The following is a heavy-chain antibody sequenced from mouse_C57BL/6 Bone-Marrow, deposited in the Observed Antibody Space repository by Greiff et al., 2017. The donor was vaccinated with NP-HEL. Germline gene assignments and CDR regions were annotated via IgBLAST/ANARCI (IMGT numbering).Heavy chain of an antibody. V-gene: IGHV5-6*02. CDR3: ARRGVVAYDAMDY. J-gene: IGHJ4*01. Sequence: EVKLEESGGDLVKPGGSLKLSCAASGFTFSSYGMSWVRQTPDKRLEWVATISSGGSYTYYPDSVKGRFTISRDNAKNTLYLQMSSLKSEDTAMYYCARRGVVAYDAMDYWGQGTSVTVSS. D-gene: IGHD1-1*01. CDR2: ISSGGSYT. CDR1: GFTFSSYG.